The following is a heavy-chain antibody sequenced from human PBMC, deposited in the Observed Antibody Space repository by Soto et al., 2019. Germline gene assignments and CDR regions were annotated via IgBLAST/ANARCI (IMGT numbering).Heavy chain of an antibody. V-gene: IGHV4-31*03. D-gene: IGHD4-17*01. Sequence: QVQLQESGPGLVKPSQTLSLTCTVSGGSISSGGYYWSWIRQHPGKGLEWIGYIYYSGSTYYNPSIKRRVTISVDTSKNQFSLKLSSVTAADTAVYYCARDRDGDYTYYGMDVWGQGTTVTVSS. CDR1: GGSISSGGYY. CDR2: IYYSGST. J-gene: IGHJ6*02. CDR3: ARDRDGDYTYYGMDV.